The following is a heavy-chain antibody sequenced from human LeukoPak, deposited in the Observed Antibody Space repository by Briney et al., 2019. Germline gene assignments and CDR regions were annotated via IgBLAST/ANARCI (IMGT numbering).Heavy chain of an antibody. V-gene: IGHV4-59*12. Sequence: PSETLSLTCTVSGGSISRYYWSWIRQPPGKGLEWIGEIYHSGSTNYNPSLKSRVTISVDKSKNQFSLKLSSVTAADTAVYYCARRGLPEDNWFDPWGQGTLVTVSS. CDR2: IYHSGST. J-gene: IGHJ5*02. CDR1: GGSISRYY. CDR3: ARRGLPEDNWFDP. D-gene: IGHD2-15*01.